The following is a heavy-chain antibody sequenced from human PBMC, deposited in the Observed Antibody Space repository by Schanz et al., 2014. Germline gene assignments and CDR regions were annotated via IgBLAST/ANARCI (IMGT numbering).Heavy chain of an antibody. CDR3: ARNRGSGGQNWYFDL. CDR1: GFTFSSYW. J-gene: IGHJ2*01. V-gene: IGHV3-74*01. D-gene: IGHD1-26*01. CDR2: MKRDGRST. Sequence: EVQLVESGGGLVQPGGSLRLSCAASGFTFSSYWMHWVRQVPGKGLVWVSRMKRDGRSTSYADSVKSRFTISRDNSRKTLYLQMNSRRAEDAAVYYCARNRGSGGQNWYFDLWGRGTLVTVSS.